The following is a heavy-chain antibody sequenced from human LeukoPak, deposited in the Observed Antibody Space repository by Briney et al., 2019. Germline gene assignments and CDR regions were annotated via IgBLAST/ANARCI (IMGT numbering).Heavy chain of an antibody. V-gene: IGHV3-23*01. CDR1: GFTFSSYA. D-gene: IGHD3-22*01. J-gene: IGHJ5*02. CDR2: ISGSGGST. CDR3: AKGPNYYDSSGYNPFDP. Sequence: PGGSLRLSCAASGFTFSSYAMSWVRQAPGKGLEWVSAISGSGGSTYYADSVKGQFTISRDNSKNTLYLQMNSLRAEDTAVYYCAKGPNYYDSSGYNPFDPWGQGTLVTVSS.